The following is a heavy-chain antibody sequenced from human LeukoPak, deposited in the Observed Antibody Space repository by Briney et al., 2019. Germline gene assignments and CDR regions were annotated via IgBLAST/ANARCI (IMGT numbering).Heavy chain of an antibody. CDR1: GGSISSYY. J-gene: IGHJ5*02. D-gene: IGHD6-13*01. Sequence: SETLSLTCTVSGGSISSYYWSWIRQPPGKGLEWIGYIYYSGSTNYNPSLKSRVTISVDTSKNQFSLKLTSVTAADTAMYYCARHSAPYSSSWAYFDPWGQGTLVTVSS. CDR3: ARHSAPYSSSWAYFDP. V-gene: IGHV4-59*08. CDR2: IYYSGST.